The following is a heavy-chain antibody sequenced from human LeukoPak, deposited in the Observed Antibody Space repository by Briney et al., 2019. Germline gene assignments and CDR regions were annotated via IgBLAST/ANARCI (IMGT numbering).Heavy chain of an antibody. CDR1: GGSISGYF. J-gene: IGHJ4*02. D-gene: IGHD3-10*01. V-gene: IGHV4-59*08. Sequence: SETLSLTCTVSGGSISGYFWSWILQPPGKRLEWIGYIHYSGSTNYNPSLESRVTISVDTSKNQFSLRLSSVTAADTAVYYCARYGITTVRGGKYYFDSWGQGTLVTVSS. CDR2: IHYSGST. CDR3: ARYGITTVRGGKYYFDS.